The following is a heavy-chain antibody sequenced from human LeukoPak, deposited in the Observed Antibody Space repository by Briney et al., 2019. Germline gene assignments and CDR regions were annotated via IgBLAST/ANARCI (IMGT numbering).Heavy chain of an antibody. V-gene: IGHV3-21*01. CDR2: ISYSNSYI. CDR3: ARGGRTVTTPVGVDY. CDR1: GFTFSSYT. D-gene: IGHD4-17*01. Sequence: GSLRLSCAASGFTFSSYTMNWVRQAPGKGLEWVSSISYSNSYICYADSVKGRFTISRDTAKNSLYLQMNSLRAEDTAVYYCARGGRTVTTPVGVDYWGQGTLVTVSS. J-gene: IGHJ4*02.